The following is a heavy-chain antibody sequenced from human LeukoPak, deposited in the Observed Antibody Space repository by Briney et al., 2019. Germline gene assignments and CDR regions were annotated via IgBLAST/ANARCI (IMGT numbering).Heavy chain of an antibody. CDR2: ISVSGGST. V-gene: IGHV3-23*01. CDR3: AKSNYFDSGGYYFFDY. CDR1: GFTFSKYA. D-gene: IGHD3-22*01. Sequence: GGSLRLPCAASGFTFSKYAMTWVRQAPGKGLEWVSGISVSGGSTNYADSVKGRFTISRDNSKNTLYLQMNSLRAEDTAVYYCAKSNYFDSGGYYFFDYWGQGTLVTVSS. J-gene: IGHJ4*02.